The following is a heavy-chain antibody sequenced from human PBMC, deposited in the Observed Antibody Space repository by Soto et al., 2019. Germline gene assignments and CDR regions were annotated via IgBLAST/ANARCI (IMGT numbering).Heavy chain of an antibody. CDR2: IYYSGST. CDR1: GGSISSSSYY. J-gene: IGHJ6*02. Sequence: SETLSLTCTVSGGSISSSSYYWGWIRQPPGKGLEWIGSIYYSGSTYYNPSLKSRVTISVDTSKNQFSLKLSSVTAADTAVYYCARWKAITIFGVVISQYYYYGMDVWGQGTTVTVSS. D-gene: IGHD3-3*01. V-gene: IGHV4-39*01. CDR3: ARWKAITIFGVVISQYYYYGMDV.